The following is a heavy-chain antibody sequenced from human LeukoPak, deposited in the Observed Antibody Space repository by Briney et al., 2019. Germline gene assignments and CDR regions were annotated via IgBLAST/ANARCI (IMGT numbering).Heavy chain of an antibody. CDR3: ARDRIQLWQTLDY. Sequence: GRSLRLSCAASGFTFSSYAMHWVRQAPGKGLEWVAVISYDGSNKYYADSVKGRFTISRDNSKNTLYLQMNSLRAEDTAVYYCARDRIQLWQTLDYWGQGTLSPSPQ. V-gene: IGHV3-30*04. D-gene: IGHD5-18*01. CDR1: GFTFSSYA. J-gene: IGHJ4*02. CDR2: ISYDGSNK.